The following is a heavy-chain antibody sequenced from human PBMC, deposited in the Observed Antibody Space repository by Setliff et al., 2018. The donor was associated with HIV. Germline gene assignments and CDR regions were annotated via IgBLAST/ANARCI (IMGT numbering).Heavy chain of an antibody. V-gene: IGHV3-21*01. D-gene: IGHD3-16*01. J-gene: IGHJ6*02. CDR3: ARDSRARGIEYGMDV. CDR2: ISSSSSYI. Sequence: GGSLRLSCEASGFTFKSYSINWVRQAPGQGLEWVSSISSSSSYIYYADSVKGRFTISRDNAKNSLFLQMNGLRAEDTAVYYCARDSRARGIEYGMDVWGQGTTVTVS. CDR1: GFTFKSYS.